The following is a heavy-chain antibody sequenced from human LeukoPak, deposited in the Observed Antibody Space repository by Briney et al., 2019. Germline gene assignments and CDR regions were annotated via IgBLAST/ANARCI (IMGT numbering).Heavy chain of an antibody. J-gene: IGHJ5*02. CDR2: IYSSGSN. V-gene: IGHV4-59*08. D-gene: IGHD3-16*01. Sequence: TSETLSLTCTVSGGSINNYYWSWIRQPPGKGLEWIGYIYSSGSNNYNPSLKSRVIISVDTSKNQFSLKLSSVTAADTAVYYCARRTLCCGERFDPWGQGTLVTVSS. CDR3: ARRTLCCGERFDP. CDR1: GGSINNYY.